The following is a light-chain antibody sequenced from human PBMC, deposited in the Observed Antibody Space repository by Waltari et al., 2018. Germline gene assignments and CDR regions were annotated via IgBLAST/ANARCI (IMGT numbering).Light chain of an antibody. CDR1: QSFTRY. CDR3: QHYVSLPVT. V-gene: IGKV3-20*01. J-gene: IGKJ1*01. CDR2: DAS. Sequence: EIVLTQSPGTLSLSPGERATLSCRASQSFTRYLAWYQHKPGQAPRLLIYDASTRAAGIADRFSGSGSVTDFSLTISRLEPEDFAVYYCQHYVSLPVTFGQGTKVEIK.